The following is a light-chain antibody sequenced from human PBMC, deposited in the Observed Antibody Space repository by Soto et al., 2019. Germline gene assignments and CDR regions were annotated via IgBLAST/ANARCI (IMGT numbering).Light chain of an antibody. Sequence: EIVMTQSPATLSVSPGERATLSCRASQSVSSNLAWYQQKPGQAPRLLIYGASTRATGIPARFSGSGSGTAFTLTISSLQSEDFEVYYCQQYNNWPITFGQGTRLEIK. CDR3: QQYNNWPIT. V-gene: IGKV3-15*01. CDR1: QSVSSN. CDR2: GAS. J-gene: IGKJ5*01.